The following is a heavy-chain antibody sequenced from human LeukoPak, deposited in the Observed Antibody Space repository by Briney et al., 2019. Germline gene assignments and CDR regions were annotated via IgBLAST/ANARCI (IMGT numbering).Heavy chain of an antibody. J-gene: IGHJ4*02. D-gene: IGHD3-22*01. CDR1: GYTFTGYY. Sequence: ASVKVSCKASGYTFTGYYMHWVRQAPGQGLGWMGRINPNSGGTNYAQKFQGRVTMTRDTSISTAYMELSRLRSDDTAVYYCAREWLRAYYYDSSGYNTEIDYWGQGTLVTVSS. CDR3: AREWLRAYYYDSSGYNTEIDY. V-gene: IGHV1-2*06. CDR2: INPNSGGT.